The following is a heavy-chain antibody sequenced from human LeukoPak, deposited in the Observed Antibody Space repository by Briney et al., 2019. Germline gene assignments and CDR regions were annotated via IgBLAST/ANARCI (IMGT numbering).Heavy chain of an antibody. CDR1: VGFFRGYY. V-gene: IGHV4-34*01. CDR3: ARGLKIFGAYNWCDP. CDR2: INHSGSN. Sequence: SETLSLTCAVYVGFFRGYYWSGIRQPPGKGLEWIGEINHSGSNNYNPSLKSQGTISVDTSKNQFFLEPGSVTAPDTAVYYCARGLKIFGAYNWCDPWGQGTLVTVSS. D-gene: IGHD3-3*01. J-gene: IGHJ5*02.